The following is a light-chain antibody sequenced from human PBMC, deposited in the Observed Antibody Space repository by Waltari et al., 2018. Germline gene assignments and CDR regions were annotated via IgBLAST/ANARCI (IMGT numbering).Light chain of an antibody. CDR3: QVWHPAIDPGV. CDR1: NIGSSS. CDR2: YDG. V-gene: IGLV3-21*04. J-gene: IGLJ1*01. Sequence: SYVLTQPPSVSVAPGETARITCGGDNIGSSSVHWYQQRPGQAPGLVIFYDGDRPSGIPERFSGSNSGNTATLTITRVEAGDEANYYCQVWHPAIDPGVFGPGTEVTV.